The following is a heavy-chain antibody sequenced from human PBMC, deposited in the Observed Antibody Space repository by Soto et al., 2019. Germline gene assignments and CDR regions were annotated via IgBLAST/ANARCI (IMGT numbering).Heavy chain of an antibody. J-gene: IGHJ6*02. V-gene: IGHV3-21*01. D-gene: IGHD3-10*01. CDR2: ISSSSSYI. CDR3: AKTFLYGSGSYYNGRGMDV. Sequence: GGSLRLSCAASGFTFSSYSMNWVRQAPGKGLEWVSSISSSSSYIYYADSVKGRSTISRDNAKNSLYLQMNSLRAEDTAVYYCAKTFLYGSGSYYNGRGMDVWGQGTTVTVSS. CDR1: GFTFSSYS.